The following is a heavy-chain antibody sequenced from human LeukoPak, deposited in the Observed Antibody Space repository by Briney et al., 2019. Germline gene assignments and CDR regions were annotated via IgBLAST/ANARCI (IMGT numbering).Heavy chain of an antibody. J-gene: IGHJ4*02. D-gene: IGHD5-12*01. V-gene: IGHV4-59*01. CDR3: ARVGSGSHFDY. Sequence: PSETLSLTCAVSGGTITAYHWSWIRQPPGKGLDWIGYADSRGSTLYNPSLKSRVAISVDTSQRQLSLRLTSVTAADTAVYYCARVGSGSHFDYWGQGTLVAVSS. CDR1: GGTITAYH. CDR2: ADSRGST.